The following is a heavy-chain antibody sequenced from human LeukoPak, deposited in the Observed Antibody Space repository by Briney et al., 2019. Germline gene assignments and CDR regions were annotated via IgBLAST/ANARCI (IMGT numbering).Heavy chain of an antibody. CDR2: IYYSGST. CDR1: GGSISSSSYY. J-gene: IGHJ4*02. V-gene: IGHV4-39*07. Sequence: SETLSLTCTVSGGSISSSSYYWGWIRQPPGKGLEWIGSIYYSGSTYYNPSLKSRVTISVDTSKDQFSLKLSSVTAADTAVYYCARDRGSSSPTYWGQGTLVTVSS. D-gene: IGHD6-6*01. CDR3: ARDRGSSSPTY.